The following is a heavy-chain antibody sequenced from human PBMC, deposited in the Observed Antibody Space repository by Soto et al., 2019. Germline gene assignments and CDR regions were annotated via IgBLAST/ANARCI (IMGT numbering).Heavy chain of an antibody. D-gene: IGHD6-6*01. CDR3: ARAALSSSSAGFSVC. J-gene: IGHJ4*02. Sequence: GASVKVSCKASGYTLSNYGINWVRQAPGQGPEWMGWVSPKNGNTNYAQKLQGRVTMTTDISTNTAFMELKSLTSDDTALYFCARAALSSSSAGFSVCWGQGTLVTVSS. V-gene: IGHV1-18*04. CDR1: GYTLSNYG. CDR2: VSPKNGNT.